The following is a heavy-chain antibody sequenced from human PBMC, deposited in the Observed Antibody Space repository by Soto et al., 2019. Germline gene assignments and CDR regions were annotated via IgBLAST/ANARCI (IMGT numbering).Heavy chain of an antibody. J-gene: IGHJ6*02. CDR1: GGSFSGYY. CDR2: INHSGST. Sequence: SETLSLTCAVYGGSFSGYYWSWIRQPPGKGLGWIGEINHSGSTNYNPSLKSRVTISVDTSKNQFSLKLSSVTAADTAVYYCARWFYYGSGSYYEYYYYGMDVWGQGTTVTVSS. CDR3: ARWFYYGSGSYYEYYYYGMDV. D-gene: IGHD3-10*01. V-gene: IGHV4-34*01.